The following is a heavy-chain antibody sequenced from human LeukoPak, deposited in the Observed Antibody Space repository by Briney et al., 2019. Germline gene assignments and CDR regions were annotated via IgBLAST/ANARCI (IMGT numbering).Heavy chain of an antibody. J-gene: IGHJ6*03. CDR1: GYTFSDFY. D-gene: IGHD2-8*01. CDR2: INPKSGGT. CDR3: ARVAVMGNFRMDV. Sequence: ASVKVSCKASGYTFSDFYIHWVRQAPGQGLEWMGWINPKSGGTKYAQKFQGRVTMTRGTSISIVYMDLTTLRSDDTAVYYCARVAVMGNFRMDVWGKGTTVTVSS. V-gene: IGHV1-2*02.